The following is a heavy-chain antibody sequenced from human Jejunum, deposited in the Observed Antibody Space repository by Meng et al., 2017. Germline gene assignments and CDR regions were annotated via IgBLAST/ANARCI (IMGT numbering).Heavy chain of an antibody. CDR1: GFNFRDYY. CDR3: AYHLSGSYYFDL. V-gene: IGHV3-11*01. Sequence: GESLKISCAASGFNFRDYYMSWIRQAPGKGLEWVSYISFSGSPKYYADSVKGRFTISRDNAKNSLYLQMDSLRAEDTAVYYCAYHLSGSYYFDLWGRGTLVTVSS. D-gene: IGHD1-26*01. J-gene: IGHJ2*01. CDR2: ISFSGSPK.